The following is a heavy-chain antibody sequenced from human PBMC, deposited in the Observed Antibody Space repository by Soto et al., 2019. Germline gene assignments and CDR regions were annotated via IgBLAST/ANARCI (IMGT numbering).Heavy chain of an antibody. V-gene: IGHV1-46*03. J-gene: IGHJ4*02. CDR1: GYTFTSYY. Sequence: QVQLVQSGAEVKKPGASVKVSCKASGYTFTSYYMHWVQQAPGQALEWMGIINPSGGSTSYAQKFQGRVTMTRDTSTSTVYMELSSLRSEDTAVYYCARRLVVGEFWYFDYWGQGTLDTVSS. D-gene: IGHD2-15*01. CDR3: ARRLVVGEFWYFDY. CDR2: INPSGGST.